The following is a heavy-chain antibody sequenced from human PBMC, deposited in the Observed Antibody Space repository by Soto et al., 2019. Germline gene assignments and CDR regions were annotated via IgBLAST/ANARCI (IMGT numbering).Heavy chain of an antibody. Sequence: SVKVSCKASGGTFSSYAISWVRQAPGQGLEWMGGIIPIFGTANYAQKFQGRVTITADESTSTAYMELSSLRSEDTAVYYCAVRTYCGGDCYPPYYYGMDVWGQGTTVTVSS. CDR2: IIPIFGTA. CDR1: GGTFSSYA. V-gene: IGHV1-69*13. D-gene: IGHD2-21*02. CDR3: AVRTYCGGDCYPPYYYGMDV. J-gene: IGHJ6*02.